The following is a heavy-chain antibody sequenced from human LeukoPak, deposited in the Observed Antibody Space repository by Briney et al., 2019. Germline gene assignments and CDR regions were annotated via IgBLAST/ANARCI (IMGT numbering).Heavy chain of an antibody. CDR3: ARIAYYYDSSGPFDY. CDR1: GFTFSSYG. D-gene: IGHD3-22*01. V-gene: IGHV3-33*01. Sequence: GRSLRLSCAASGFTFSSYGMHWVRQAPGKGLEWVAVIWYDGSNKYYADSVKGRFTISRDNSKNTLYLQMDSLIAEDTAVYYCARIAYYYDSSGPFDYWGQGTLVTVSS. CDR2: IWYDGSNK. J-gene: IGHJ4*02.